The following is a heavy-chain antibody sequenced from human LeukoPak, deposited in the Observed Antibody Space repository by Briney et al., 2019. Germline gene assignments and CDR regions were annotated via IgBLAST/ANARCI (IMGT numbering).Heavy chain of an antibody. CDR3: ARAPLATVIHYFDY. V-gene: IGHV4-4*07. J-gene: IGHJ4*02. CDR2: IYTSGST. Sequence: PSETLSLTCTVSGGSISSYYWSWIRQPAGKRLEWIGRIYTSGSTNYNPSLKSRVTISVDKSKNQFSLKLSSVTAADTAVYYCARAPLATVIHYFDYWGQGTLVTVSS. CDR1: GGSISSYY. D-gene: IGHD4-11*01.